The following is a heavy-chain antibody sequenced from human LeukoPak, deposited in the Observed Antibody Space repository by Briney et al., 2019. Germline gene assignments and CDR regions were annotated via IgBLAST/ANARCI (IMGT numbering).Heavy chain of an antibody. D-gene: IGHD6-13*01. CDR1: GGSIIGADHY. CDR2: IFYSGST. CDR3: ARSIAADGPTHNWFDR. V-gene: IGHV4-30-4*01. J-gene: IGHJ5*02. Sequence: SSETLSLTCTVSGGSIIGADHYWSWIRQPPGKGLEWIGYIFYSGSTYYKSSLKSRLTISVDTSKNQFSLKLSSVTAADTAIYYCARSIAADGPTHNWFDRWGQGTLVTVSS.